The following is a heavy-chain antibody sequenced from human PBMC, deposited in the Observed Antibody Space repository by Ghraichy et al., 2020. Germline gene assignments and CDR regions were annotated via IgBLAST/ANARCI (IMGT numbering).Heavy chain of an antibody. CDR2: ISSSTSDI. J-gene: IGHJ4*01. CDR1: GFTFSTYS. CDR3: ARSIPLYGDYYDY. V-gene: IGHV3-21*01. Sequence: GGSLRLSCAASGFTFSTYSINWVRQAPGKGLEWVSSISSSTSDIYYADSVRGRFTMSRDNGKNSLYLQMNTLRAEDTAVYYCARSIPLYGDYYDYWGQGTLVTVSS. D-gene: IGHD4-17*01.